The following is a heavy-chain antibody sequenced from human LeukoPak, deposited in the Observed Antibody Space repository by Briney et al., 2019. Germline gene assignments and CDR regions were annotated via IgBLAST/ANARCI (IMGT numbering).Heavy chain of an antibody. D-gene: IGHD3-16*01. Sequence: PSETLSLTCTVSGGSISSSSYYWGWIRQPPGKGLEWIGSIYYSGSTYYNPSLKSRVTISVDTSKNQFSLKLSSVTAADTAVYYCARHRSGHYDYALDYWGQGTLVTVSS. CDR1: GGSISSSSYY. V-gene: IGHV4-39*01. CDR2: IYYSGST. CDR3: ARHRSGHYDYALDY. J-gene: IGHJ4*02.